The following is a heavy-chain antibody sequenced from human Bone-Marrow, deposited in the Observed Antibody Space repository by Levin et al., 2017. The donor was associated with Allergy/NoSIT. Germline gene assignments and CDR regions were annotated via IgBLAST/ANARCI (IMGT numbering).Heavy chain of an antibody. CDR3: AAIVLLAAAQFDY. CDR1: GGSIISSAFY. J-gene: IGHJ4*02. V-gene: IGHV4-39*01. CDR2: IYYHGST. D-gene: IGHD2-8*02. Sequence: RTSETLSLTCTVSGGSIISSAFYWGWVRQPPGTGLEWIGYIYYHGSTYYNPSLKSRVTISVDTSKSQYSLKLSSVTAADTALYYCAAIVLLAAAQFDYWGQGTLVTVSS.